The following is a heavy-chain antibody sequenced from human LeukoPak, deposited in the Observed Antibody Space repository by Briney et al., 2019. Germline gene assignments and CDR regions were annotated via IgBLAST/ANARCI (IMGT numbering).Heavy chain of an antibody. CDR3: VREGSGSTHYMDV. J-gene: IGHJ6*03. V-gene: IGHV3-9*01. CDR1: GFTFDDYA. D-gene: IGHD3-10*01. Sequence: GGSLRLSCAVSGFTFDDYAMHWVRQVPGKGLEWVSGINWNSDSIGYADSVKGRFAISRDNAKNSLFLQMDSLRVEDTAVYYCVREGSGSTHYMDVWGKGTTVIVSS. CDR2: INWNSDSI.